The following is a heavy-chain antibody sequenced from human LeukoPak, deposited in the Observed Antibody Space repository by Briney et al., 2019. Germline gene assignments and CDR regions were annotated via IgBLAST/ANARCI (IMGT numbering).Heavy chain of an antibody. J-gene: IGHJ4*02. Sequence: SSETLSLTCAVSGYSISSGYYWGWIRQPPGKGLEWIGSIYHSGSTYYNPSLKSRVTISVDTSKNQFSLKLSAVIAADTAVYYCARLGLTGYKSGSSDPSDSWGQGTLVTVSS. D-gene: IGHD3-9*01. V-gene: IGHV4-38-2*01. CDR3: ARLGLTGYKSGSSDPSDS. CDR1: GYSISSGYY. CDR2: IYHSGST.